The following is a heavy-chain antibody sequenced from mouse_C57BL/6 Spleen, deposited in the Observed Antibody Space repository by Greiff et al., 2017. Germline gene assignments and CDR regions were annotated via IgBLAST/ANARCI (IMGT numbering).Heavy chain of an antibody. J-gene: IGHJ2*01. D-gene: IGHD4-1*01. Sequence: VQLQQSGAELVKPGASVKLSCTASGFNFNAYSMHWMKQQTEQGLEWIGSFDPDDGETKYAPKFQGKATIAANTSSNTAYLQLSSLTSEDTAVYYCARDWEGDYWGQGTTLTVSS. V-gene: IGHV14-2*01. CDR3: ARDWEGDY. CDR2: FDPDDGET. CDR1: GFNFNAYS.